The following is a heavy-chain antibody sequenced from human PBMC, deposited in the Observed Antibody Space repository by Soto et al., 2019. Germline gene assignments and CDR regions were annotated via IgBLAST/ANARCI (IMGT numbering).Heavy chain of an antibody. V-gene: IGHV1-69*06. CDR1: GGTFNRYG. D-gene: IGHD3-10*01. CDR2: IIPLYGTV. J-gene: IGHJ4*02. Sequence: QAHLAQSGAEVKKPGSSVTVSCKASGGTFNRYGISWVRQAPGQGLDWMGVIIPLYGTVNYAQKFQGRVSITADKSTSTAYMDLNSLRSDDTAVYYCARVRVIRGVIPSHFGLWCQGTLVTVSS. CDR3: ARVRVIRGVIPSHFGL.